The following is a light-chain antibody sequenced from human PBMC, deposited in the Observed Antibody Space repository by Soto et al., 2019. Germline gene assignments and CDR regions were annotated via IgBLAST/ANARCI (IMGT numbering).Light chain of an antibody. CDR2: EVS. Sequence: QSALTQPASVSGSPGQSITISCTGTSSDVGDYNYVSWYQQHPGKAPKLMIYEVSNRPSGVSNRFSGSKSGNTASLTISGLQAEDEADYYCSSYTSSSTPVVFDGGTKVTVL. CDR1: SSDVGDYNY. J-gene: IGLJ2*01. CDR3: SSYTSSSTPVV. V-gene: IGLV2-14*01.